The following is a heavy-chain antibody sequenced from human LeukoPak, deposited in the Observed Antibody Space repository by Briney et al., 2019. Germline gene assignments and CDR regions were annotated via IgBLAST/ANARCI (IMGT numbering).Heavy chain of an antibody. CDR3: AAYSSSNGREFQY. CDR2: IQQHGSET. Sequence: GGSLRLSCEGSGFTFSNYWMSWVRQAPGKGLEWVANIQQHGSETYYGDSVKGRFTISRDNAKNSLYLQMNSLRAEDTAVYYCAAYSSSNGREFQYWGQGTLVTVSS. J-gene: IGHJ1*01. V-gene: IGHV3-7*01. D-gene: IGHD2-2*01. CDR1: GFTFSNYW.